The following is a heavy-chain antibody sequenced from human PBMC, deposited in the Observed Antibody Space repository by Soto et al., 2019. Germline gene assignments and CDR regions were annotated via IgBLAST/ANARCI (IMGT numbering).Heavy chain of an antibody. CDR3: ARAGLIFGVVNTYYGMDV. CDR1: GGSISSSNW. V-gene: IGHV4-4*02. Sequence: SETLSLTCAVSGGSISSSNWWSWVRQPPGKGLEWIGEIYHSGSTNYNPSLKSRVTISVDKSKNQFSLKLSSVTAADTAVYYCARAGLIFGVVNTYYGMDVWGQGTTVTVSS. CDR2: IYHSGST. J-gene: IGHJ6*02. D-gene: IGHD3-3*01.